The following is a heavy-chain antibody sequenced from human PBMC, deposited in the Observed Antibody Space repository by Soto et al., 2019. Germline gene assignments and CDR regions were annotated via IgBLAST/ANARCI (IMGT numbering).Heavy chain of an antibody. V-gene: IGHV1-18*01. D-gene: IGHD4-17*01. CDR3: ARTNYGDYGVYYFDY. CDR1: GYTFTSYG. CDR2: ISAYNGNT. J-gene: IGHJ4*02. Sequence: QVQLVQSGAEVKKPGASVKVSCKASGYTFTSYGISWVRQAPGQGLERMGWISAYNGNTNYAQQLQGRVTMTTDTATSTAYMELRSLRSDDTAVYYCARTNYGDYGVYYFDYWVQGTLVTVSS.